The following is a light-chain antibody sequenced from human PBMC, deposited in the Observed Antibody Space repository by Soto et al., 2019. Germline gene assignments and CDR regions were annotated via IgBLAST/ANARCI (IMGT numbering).Light chain of an antibody. V-gene: IGKV1-8*01. CDR3: QQYYSYPRT. CDR1: QGISSY. Sequence: IHMTHSPSTLSASVLYRVTVTFLSSQGISSYLAWYQQKPGKDPKLLIYAASTLQSGVPSRFSGSGSGTDFTLTISCLQSEDFATYYCQQYYSYPRTFGQGTTVDI. CDR2: AAS. J-gene: IGKJ1*01.